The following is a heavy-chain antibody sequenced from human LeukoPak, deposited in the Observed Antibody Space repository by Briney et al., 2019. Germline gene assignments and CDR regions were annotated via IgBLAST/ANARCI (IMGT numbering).Heavy chain of an antibody. CDR3: AREWPNTGWFDP. J-gene: IGHJ5*02. CDR2: INPNAGNT. V-gene: IGHV1-46*01. D-gene: IGHD1-14*01. Sequence: ASLKVSCKASGYTFTNYYIHWVRHAPGQGLYYMGIINPNAGNTNYAQKFQGRVTMTRDTSTSTVYMELSSLTSEDTAVYYCAREWPNTGWFDPWGQGTLVTVSS. CDR1: GYTFTNYY.